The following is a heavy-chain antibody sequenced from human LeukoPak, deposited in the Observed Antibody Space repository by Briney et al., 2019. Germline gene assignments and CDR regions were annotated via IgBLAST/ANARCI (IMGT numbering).Heavy chain of an antibody. CDR2: ISWNSGSI. J-gene: IGHJ4*02. Sequence: QSGGSLRLSCAASGFNFHDYAMHWVRQAPGKGLEWVSGISWNSGSIGYADSVKGRFTISRDNAKNSLYLQMNSLRAEDMALYYCAKDMAYSSSSGFDYWGQGTLVTVSS. V-gene: IGHV3-9*03. CDR1: GFNFHDYA. CDR3: AKDMAYSSSSGFDY. D-gene: IGHD6-6*01.